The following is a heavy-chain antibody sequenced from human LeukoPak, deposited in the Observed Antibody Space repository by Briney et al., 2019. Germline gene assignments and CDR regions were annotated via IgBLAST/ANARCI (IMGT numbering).Heavy chain of an antibody. CDR1: GFSFSSYS. J-gene: IGHJ4*02. CDR2: ISGSSNRI. D-gene: IGHD4-23*01. Sequence: GGSLRLSCVASGFSFSSYSMNWVRQAPGKGLKWVSYISGSSNRIFYADSVKGRFTISRDNAGNSLYLQMNSLRAEDTAVYYCARAPPDYGGYTNDYWGQGTLVTVSS. V-gene: IGHV3-48*01. CDR3: ARAPPDYGGYTNDY.